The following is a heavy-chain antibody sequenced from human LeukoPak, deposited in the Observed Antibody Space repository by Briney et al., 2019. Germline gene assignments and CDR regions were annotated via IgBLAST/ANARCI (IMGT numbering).Heavy chain of an antibody. J-gene: IGHJ4*02. CDR3: ARAGVAGYSDY. Sequence: GGSLRLSCAASGFTFNDYWMNWVRQAPGKGLEWVANIKQDGSEKYYVDSVKGRITISGDNAKNSLYLQMNSLRAEDTAVYYCARAGVAGYSDYWGQGTLVTVSS. CDR2: IKQDGSEK. V-gene: IGHV3-7*01. CDR1: GFTFNDYW. D-gene: IGHD6-19*01.